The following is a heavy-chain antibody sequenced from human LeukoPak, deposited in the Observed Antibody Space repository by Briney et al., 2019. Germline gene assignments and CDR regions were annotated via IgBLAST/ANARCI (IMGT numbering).Heavy chain of an antibody. D-gene: IGHD3-16*01. CDR2: IYSGGST. CDR1: GFTFSRYW. Sequence: GGSLRLSCAASGFTFSRYWMSWVRQAPGKGLEWVSVIYSGGSTYYADSVKGRFTISRDNSKNTLYLQMNSLRAEDTAVYYCARYPSGDWGYFDYWGQGTLVTVSS. V-gene: IGHV3-66*01. CDR3: ARYPSGDWGYFDY. J-gene: IGHJ4*02.